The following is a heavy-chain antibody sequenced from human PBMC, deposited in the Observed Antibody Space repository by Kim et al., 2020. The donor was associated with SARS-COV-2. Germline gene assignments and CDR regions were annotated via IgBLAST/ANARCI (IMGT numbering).Heavy chain of an antibody. CDR2: ISGSGGST. J-gene: IGHJ1*01. CDR3: AKNTRNYDFWSGYYYAEYFQH. V-gene: IGHV3-23*01. CDR1: GFTFSSYA. Sequence: GGSLRLSCAASGFTFSSYAMSWVRQAPGKGLEWVSAISGSGGSTYYADSVKGRFTISRDNSKNTLYLQMNSLRAEDTAVYYCAKNTRNYDFWSGYYYAEYFQHWGQGTLVTVSS. D-gene: IGHD3-3*01.